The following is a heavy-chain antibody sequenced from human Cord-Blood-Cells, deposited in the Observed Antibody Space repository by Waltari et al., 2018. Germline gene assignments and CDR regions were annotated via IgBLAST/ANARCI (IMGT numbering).Heavy chain of an antibody. CDR1: GGTFSSYA. CDR2: LIPILGTA. D-gene: IGHD6-6*01. CDR3: ASCIQLEYYFDY. J-gene: IGHJ4*02. V-gene: IGHV1-69*01. Sequence: QVQLVQSGAEVKKPGSSVQVSCKASGGTFSSYAISWVRQAPGQGLEWMGGLIPILGTANYAQKFQGRVTITADESTSTAYMELSSLRSEDTAVYYCASCIQLEYYFDYWGQGTLVTVSS.